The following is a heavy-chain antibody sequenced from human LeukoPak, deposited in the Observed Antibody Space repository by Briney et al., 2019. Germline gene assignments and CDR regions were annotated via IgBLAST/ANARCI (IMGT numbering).Heavy chain of an antibody. Sequence: PGGSLRLSCAASGFTFSSYAMSWVRQAPGKGLEWVSAISGSGGSTYYADSVKGRFTISRDNAKNTLYLQMNSLRAEDTAVYYRAKGRARSSGWYAYWGQGTLVTVSS. CDR1: GFTFSSYA. CDR3: AKGRARSSGWYAY. D-gene: IGHD6-19*01. CDR2: ISGSGGST. J-gene: IGHJ4*02. V-gene: IGHV3-23*01.